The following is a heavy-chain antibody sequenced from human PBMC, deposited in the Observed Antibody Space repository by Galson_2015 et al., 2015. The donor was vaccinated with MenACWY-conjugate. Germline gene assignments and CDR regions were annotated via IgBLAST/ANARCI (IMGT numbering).Heavy chain of an antibody. CDR3: ARQGSSSSWFDP. CDR1: GYRFTNSW. J-gene: IGHJ5*02. V-gene: IGHV5-51*01. CDR2: IYPSDSDT. Sequence: QSGAEVKKPGESLQISCKASGYRFTNSWIAWVRQMPGKGLEWMGIIYPSDSDTRYSPSFQGQVTISADKSIDTAHLQWSSLKASDTAMYYCARQGSSSSWFDPWGQGTWSPSPQ. D-gene: IGHD6-6*01.